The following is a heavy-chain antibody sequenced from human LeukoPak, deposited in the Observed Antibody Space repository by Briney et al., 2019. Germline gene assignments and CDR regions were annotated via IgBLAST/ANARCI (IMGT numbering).Heavy chain of an antibody. CDR1: GGSISSHY. J-gene: IGHJ6*03. CDR2: IYYSGST. CDR3: ARGSRIRYYYYYYMDV. D-gene: IGHD2-21*01. Sequence: PSETLFLTCTISGGSISSHYWSWIRQPPGKGLEWIGYIYYSGSTNYNPSLKSRVTISVDTSKNQFSLKLSSVTAADTAVYYCARGSRIRYYYYYYMDVWGKGTTVTVSS. V-gene: IGHV4-59*11.